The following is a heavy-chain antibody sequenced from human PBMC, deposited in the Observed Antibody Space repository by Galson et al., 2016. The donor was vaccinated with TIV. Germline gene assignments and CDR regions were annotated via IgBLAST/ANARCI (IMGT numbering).Heavy chain of an antibody. CDR2: IIPLFGIV. Sequence: SVKVSCKASGGIFIGYDISWVRQAPGQGLEWMGRIIPLFGIVSYAQRFQGRVAIIADKSTGTTYMELSSLRSEDTAVYYCVRSGAYYYDSSGDNWGQGTLVTVSS. CDR1: GGIFIGYD. CDR3: VRSGAYYYDSSGDN. D-gene: IGHD3-22*01. J-gene: IGHJ4*02. V-gene: IGHV1-69*04.